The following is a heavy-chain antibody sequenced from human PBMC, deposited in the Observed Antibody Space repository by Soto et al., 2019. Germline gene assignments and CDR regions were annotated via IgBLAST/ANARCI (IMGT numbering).Heavy chain of an antibody. J-gene: IGHJ6*02. CDR2: IYPGDSDT. D-gene: IGHD3-10*01. V-gene: IGHV5-51*01. CDR1: GYSFANYW. CDR3: ARNRLRQYYYGMDV. Sequence: GESLKISCQGSGYSFANYWIAWVRQMPGKGLEWVGVIYPGDSDTRYSPSFRGQVTISADKSISHVYLQWSSLKASDTATYYCARNRLRQYYYGMDVWGQGTTVTVSS.